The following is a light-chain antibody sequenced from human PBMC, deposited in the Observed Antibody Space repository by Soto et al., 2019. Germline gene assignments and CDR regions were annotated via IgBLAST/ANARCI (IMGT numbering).Light chain of an antibody. CDR3: GTWDSSLSVVL. J-gene: IGLJ2*01. Sequence: QSVLTQPPSVSAAPGQKVTISCSGSSSNIGNNYVSWYQQLPGTAPKLLIYENNKRPSGIPDRFSGSKSGTSATLDITGLQTGDEADYYCGTWDSSLSVVLLGGGAKVTVL. CDR1: SSNIGNNY. V-gene: IGLV1-51*02. CDR2: ENN.